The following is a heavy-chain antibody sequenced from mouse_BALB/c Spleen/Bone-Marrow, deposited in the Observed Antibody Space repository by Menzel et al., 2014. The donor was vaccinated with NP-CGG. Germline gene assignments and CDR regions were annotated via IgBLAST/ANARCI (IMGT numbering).Heavy chain of an antibody. D-gene: IGHD2-1*01. CDR1: GFSLTSHG. J-gene: IGHJ2*01. CDR2: IWRGGST. V-gene: IGHV2-5-1*01. CDR3: AKRGNYGYFDY. Sequence: ESGPSLVQPSQSLSITCTVSGFSLTSHGVHWVRRSPGKGLEWLGVIWRGGSTDYNAAFMSRLSITKDNSKSQVFFKMNSLQADDTAIYYCAKRGNYGYFDYWGQGTTLTVSS.